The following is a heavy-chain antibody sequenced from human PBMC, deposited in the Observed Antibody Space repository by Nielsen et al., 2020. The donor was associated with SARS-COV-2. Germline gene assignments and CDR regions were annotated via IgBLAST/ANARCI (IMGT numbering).Heavy chain of an antibody. V-gene: IGHV1-3*01. D-gene: IGHD3-10*01. J-gene: IGHJ4*02. CDR3: ARGYGSGSSRLDY. CDR2: INAGNGNT. CDR1: GYTFTSYA. Sequence: ASVKVSCKASGYTFTSYAMHWVRQAPGQRLEWMGWINAGNGNTKYSQKFQGRVTITRDTSASTAYMELSSLRSDDTAVYYCARGYGSGSSRLDYWGQGTLVTVSS.